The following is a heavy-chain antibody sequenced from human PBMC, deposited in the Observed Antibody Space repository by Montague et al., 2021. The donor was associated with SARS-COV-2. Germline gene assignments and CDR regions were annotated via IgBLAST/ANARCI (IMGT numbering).Heavy chain of an antibody. Sequence: TLSLTCTVSGGSISTSSYYWTWLRQPAGKGLEWIGRIYASGNTNYNPSLKSRVTMSVDTSKNQFSLNLSSVTAADTAVYYCASQEGVVVPAAQEDYYYYGMDVWGQGTTVTVSS. CDR2: IYASGNT. CDR3: ASQEGVVVPAAQEDYYYYGMDV. D-gene: IGHD2-2*01. CDR1: GGSISTSSYY. V-gene: IGHV4-61*02. J-gene: IGHJ6*02.